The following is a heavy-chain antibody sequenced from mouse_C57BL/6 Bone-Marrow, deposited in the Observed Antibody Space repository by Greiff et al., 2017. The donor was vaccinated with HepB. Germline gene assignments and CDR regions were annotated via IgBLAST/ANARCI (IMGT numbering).Heavy chain of an antibody. D-gene: IGHD1-1*01. CDR1: GYTFTEYT. J-gene: IGHJ3*01. CDR3: ARHERGYYYGKAWFAY. CDR2: FYPGSGSI. V-gene: IGHV1-62-2*01. Sequence: VQLQQSGAELVKPGASVKLSCKASGYTFTEYTIHWVKQRSGQGLEWIGWFYPGSGSIKYNEKFKDKATLTAEKSSITFYMELSRLTSEDSAVYFCARHERGYYYGKAWFAYWGQGTLVTVSA.